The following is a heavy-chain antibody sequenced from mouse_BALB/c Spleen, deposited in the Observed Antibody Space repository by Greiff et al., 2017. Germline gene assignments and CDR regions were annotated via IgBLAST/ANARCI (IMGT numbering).Heavy chain of an antibody. J-gene: IGHJ2*01. CDR1: GFSLTSYG. D-gene: IGHD1-1*01. CDR2: IWAGGST. Sequence: VKLMESGPGLVAPSQSLSITCTVSGFSLTSYGVHWVRQPPGKGLEWLGVIWAGGSTNYNSALMSRLSISKDNSKSQVFLKMNSLQTDDTAMYYCAREGITTVVAKGFDYWGQGTTLTVSS. V-gene: IGHV2-9*02. CDR3: AREGITTVVAKGFDY.